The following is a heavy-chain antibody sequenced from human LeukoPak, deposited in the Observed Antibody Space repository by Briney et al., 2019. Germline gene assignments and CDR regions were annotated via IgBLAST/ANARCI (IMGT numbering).Heavy chain of an antibody. Sequence: GGSLRLSCAASGFTFDDYGMSWVRQAPGKGLEWVSGINWNGGSTGYADSVKGRFTISRDNAKNSLYLQMNSLRAEDTALYYCARVSSSWYYYYYYMDVWGKGTTVTVSS. CDR3: ARVSSSWYYYYYYMDV. D-gene: IGHD6-13*01. CDR2: INWNGGST. V-gene: IGHV3-20*04. J-gene: IGHJ6*03. CDR1: GFTFDDYG.